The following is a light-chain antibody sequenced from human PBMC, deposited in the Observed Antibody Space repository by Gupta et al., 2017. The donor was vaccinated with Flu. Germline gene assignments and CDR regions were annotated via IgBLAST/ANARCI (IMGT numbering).Light chain of an antibody. CDR1: SRDVGGYNY. V-gene: IGLV2-14*01. Sequence: SALTQPASASGSPGQSITISCTGTSRDVGGYNYVSWYQQHPGKAHKLMMYEVSNRPAGLANRFSGSKAGNAASLTIAGQEEEDEADYYCSSDTSSSTLVFGGGTKLTVL. CDR2: EVS. J-gene: IGLJ3*02. CDR3: SSDTSSSTLV.